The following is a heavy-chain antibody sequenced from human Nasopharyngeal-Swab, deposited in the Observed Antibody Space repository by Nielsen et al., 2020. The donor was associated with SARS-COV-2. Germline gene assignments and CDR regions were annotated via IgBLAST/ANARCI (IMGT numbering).Heavy chain of an antibody. CDR3: ARDQNRLEDSGYFDL. D-gene: IGHD6-6*01. Sequence: WVRQAPGQRLEWMGWISAYKGNTNYAQKFQGRVTMTTDTSTRTAYMELRSLRSDDTAVYYCARDQNRLEDSGYFDLWGRGTLVTVSS. CDR2: ISAYKGNT. J-gene: IGHJ2*01. V-gene: IGHV1-18*01.